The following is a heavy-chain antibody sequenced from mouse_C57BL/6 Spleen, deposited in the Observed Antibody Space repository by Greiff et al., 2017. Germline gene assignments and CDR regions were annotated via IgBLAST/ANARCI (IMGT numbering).Heavy chain of an antibody. CDR1: GFTFSDYG. CDR3: ARRSLRDAMDY. V-gene: IGHV5-17*01. Sequence: VQLKESGGGLVKPGGSLKLSCAASGFTFSDYGMHWVRQAPEKGLEWVAYISSGSSTIYYADTVKGRFTISRDNAKNTLFLQMTSLRSEDTAMYYCARRSLRDAMDYWGQGTSVTVSS. J-gene: IGHJ4*01. D-gene: IGHD1-1*01. CDR2: ISSGSSTI.